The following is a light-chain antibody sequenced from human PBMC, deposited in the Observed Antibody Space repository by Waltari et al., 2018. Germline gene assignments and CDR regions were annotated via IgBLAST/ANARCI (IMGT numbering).Light chain of an antibody. CDR3: QQYYSTPPA. J-gene: IGKJ4*01. Sequence: DIVMTQSPDSLAVSPGERATINCKSSQSVLYSSNNKNYLAWYQQKPGQPPKLLIYWASTRESGVPDRFSGSGSGTDFTLTISSLQAEDVAVYYCQQYYSTPPAFGGGTKVGIK. CDR1: QSVLYSSNNKNY. CDR2: WAS. V-gene: IGKV4-1*01.